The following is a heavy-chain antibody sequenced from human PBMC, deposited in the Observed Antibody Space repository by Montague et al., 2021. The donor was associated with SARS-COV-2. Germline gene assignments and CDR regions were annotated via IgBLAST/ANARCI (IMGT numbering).Heavy chain of an antibody. Sequence: SLRLSCAASRFTFSDFWMNWVRQAPRKGLEWVADIKHDGSEKSYVDSVKGRFTISRDNAKNSLYLQMNSLRAEDTAVYYCARGSTGWYAIFGHYGMDVWGQGTTVTVSS. CDR1: RFTFSDFW. CDR2: IKHDGSEK. V-gene: IGHV3-7*01. D-gene: IGHD6-19*01. J-gene: IGHJ6*02. CDR3: ARGSTGWYAIFGHYGMDV.